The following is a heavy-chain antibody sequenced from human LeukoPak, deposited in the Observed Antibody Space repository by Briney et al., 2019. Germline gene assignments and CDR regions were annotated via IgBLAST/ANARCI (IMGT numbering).Heavy chain of an antibody. D-gene: IGHD3-10*01. CDR1: GFTFDDYG. V-gene: IGHV3-20*01. CDR3: ARGPPYYYGSGSYYMDV. CDR2: INWNGGST. J-gene: IGHJ6*03. Sequence: GGSLRLSCAASGFTFDDYGMSWVRQAPGKGLEWVSGINWNGGSTGYADSVKGRFTISRDNAKNSLYLQMNSLRAEDTALYHCARGPPYYYGSGSYYMDVWGKGTTVTVSS.